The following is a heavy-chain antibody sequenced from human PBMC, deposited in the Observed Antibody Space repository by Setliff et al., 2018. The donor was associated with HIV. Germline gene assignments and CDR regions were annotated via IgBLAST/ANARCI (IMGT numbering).Heavy chain of an antibody. D-gene: IGHD3-16*01. CDR1: GGSISSETFS. CDR3: ARGGYYYYFGVDV. CDR2: IYTSGST. Sequence: SETLSLICTVSGGSISSETFSWNWIRQPAGKGLEWIGRIYTSGSTDYNPSLKSRVTMSVDTSKNQFSLKLSSVTAADTAVYYCARGGYYYYFGVDVWGQGTTVTVSS. J-gene: IGHJ6*02. V-gene: IGHV4-61*02.